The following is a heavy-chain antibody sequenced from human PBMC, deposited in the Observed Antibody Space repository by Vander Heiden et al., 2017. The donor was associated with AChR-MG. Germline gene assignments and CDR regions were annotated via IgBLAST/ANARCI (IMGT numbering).Heavy chain of an antibody. CDR1: GFTFRTYA. V-gene: IGHV3-30*18. CDR3: AKDGITFGGVIVPRPDY. D-gene: IGHD3-16*02. Sequence: SLRLSCSAYGFTFRTYAMHWVRKAPGKGLEWVAIISYDGSNTDYMDSVKGRFTISRDNSKNTLFLQMNSLRPEDTAVYFCAKDGITFGGVIVPRPDYWGQGTLVTVSS. J-gene: IGHJ4*02. CDR2: ISYDGSNT.